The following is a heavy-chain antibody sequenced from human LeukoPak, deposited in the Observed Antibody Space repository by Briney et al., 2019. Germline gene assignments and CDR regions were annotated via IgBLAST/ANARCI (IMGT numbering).Heavy chain of an antibody. Sequence: GGSLRLSCAASGFTFSSYAMSWVRQAPGKGLEWVSVISGSGGTTYYADSVKGRFTISRDNSKSTLFLQMNSLRAEDTAVYYCAKGNGKAATGNVVDYWGQGTLFTVSS. CDR2: ISGSGGTT. V-gene: IGHV3-23*01. J-gene: IGHJ4*02. D-gene: IGHD6-13*01. CDR1: GFTFSSYA. CDR3: AKGNGKAATGNVVDY.